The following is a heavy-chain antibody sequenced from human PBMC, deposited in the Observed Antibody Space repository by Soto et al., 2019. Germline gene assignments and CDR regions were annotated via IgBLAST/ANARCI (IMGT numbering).Heavy chain of an antibody. CDR2: INPNSGGT. J-gene: IGHJ5*02. Sequence: ASVKVSCKASGYTFTCYYMHWVRQAPGQGLEWMGWINPNSGGTNYAQKFQGWVTMTRDTSISTAYMELSRLRSDDTAVYYCARERGYCSSTSCRTKNWFDPWGQGTLVTVSS. CDR1: GYTFTCYY. CDR3: ARERGYCSSTSCRTKNWFDP. V-gene: IGHV1-2*04. D-gene: IGHD2-2*01.